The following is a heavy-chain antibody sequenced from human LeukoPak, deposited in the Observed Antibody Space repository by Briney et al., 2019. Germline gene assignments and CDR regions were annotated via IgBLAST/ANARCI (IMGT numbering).Heavy chain of an antibody. D-gene: IGHD1-26*01. CDR2: ISGSGDNT. V-gene: IGHV3-23*01. J-gene: IGHJ3*02. Sequence: GGTLRLSCGASGFTFNNYGMNWVRQAPGKGLEWVSAISGSGDNTYYADSVKGRFTISRDNAKNSLYLQMNSLRAEDMALYYCAKDKYSGSYYGAFDIWGQGTMVTVSS. CDR1: GFTFNNYG. CDR3: AKDKYSGSYYGAFDI.